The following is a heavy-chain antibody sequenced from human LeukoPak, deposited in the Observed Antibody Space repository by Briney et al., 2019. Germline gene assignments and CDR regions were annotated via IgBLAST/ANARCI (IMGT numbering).Heavy chain of an antibody. V-gene: IGHV3-48*02. J-gene: IGHJ4*02. CDR2: IRTTAEGAKYA. CDR3: ATDQRYAFDY. D-gene: IGHD3-9*01. Sequence: GESLRLSCAASGFTVSSTYVSWVRQAPGKGLEWISNIRTTAEGAKYAYYADSVKGRVTISRDDGKNTLYLHMNSLRDDDTAVYYCATDQRYAFDYWGQGILVTVSS. CDR1: GFTVSSTY.